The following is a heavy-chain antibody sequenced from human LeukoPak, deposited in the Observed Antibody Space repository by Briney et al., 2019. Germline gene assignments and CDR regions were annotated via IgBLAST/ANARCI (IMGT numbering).Heavy chain of an antibody. D-gene: IGHD3-22*01. CDR3: ARTFSGYYDY. CDR1: GGSFSSGGYS. J-gene: IGHJ4*02. CDR2: IYHSGST. Sequence: SETLSLTCAVSGGSFSSGGYSWSWIRQPPGKGLEWIGYIYHSGSTYYNPSLKSRVTISVDRSKNQFSLKLSSVTAADTAVYYCARTFSGYYDYWGQGTLVTVSS. V-gene: IGHV4-30-2*01.